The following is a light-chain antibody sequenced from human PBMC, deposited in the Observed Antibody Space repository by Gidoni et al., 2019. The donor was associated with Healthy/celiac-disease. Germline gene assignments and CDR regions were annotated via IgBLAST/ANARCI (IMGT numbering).Light chain of an antibody. CDR1: SSDVGGYNY. J-gene: IGLJ3*02. V-gene: IGLV2-14*01. CDR2: EVS. Sequence: QSALTKPASVSGSTGQAITIACTGTSSDVGGYNYVSWYQQHPGKAPKLMIYEVSNRPSGVSHRFSGSKSGNTASLTISGLQAEDEADYYCSSYTSSSTRVFGGGTKLTVL. CDR3: SSYTSSSTRV.